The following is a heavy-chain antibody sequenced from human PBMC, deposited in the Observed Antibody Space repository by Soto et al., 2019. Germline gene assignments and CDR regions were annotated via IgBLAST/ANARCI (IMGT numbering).Heavy chain of an antibody. CDR3: ARDSPPAIIVAAAGDNWFDP. CDR2: ISYDGSNK. Sequence: QVQLVESGGGVVQPGRSLRLSCAASGFTFSSYAMHWVRQAPGKGLEWVAVISYDGSNKYYADSVKGRFTISRDNSKNMLYLQMNSLRAEDTAVYYSARDSPPAIIVAAAGDNWFDPWGQGTLVTVSS. CDR1: GFTFSSYA. J-gene: IGHJ5*02. D-gene: IGHD6-13*01. V-gene: IGHV3-30-3*01.